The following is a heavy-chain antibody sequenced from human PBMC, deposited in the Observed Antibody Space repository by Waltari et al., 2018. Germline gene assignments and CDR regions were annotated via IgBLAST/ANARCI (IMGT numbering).Heavy chain of an antibody. D-gene: IGHD3-3*01. CDR3: ARTYYDFWTGSYWVHYFDD. V-gene: IGHV1-8*01. Sequence: QVQLVQSGAEVKKPGASVKVSCKASGYNFTNYDISWVRQAAGPGLEWMGWMNPDSGNTGYAQRIQGRVTMTRNTSISTAYMELSSLRSEDTAVYYCARTYYDFWTGSYWVHYFDDWGQGTLVTVSS. CDR1: GYNFTNYD. J-gene: IGHJ4*02. CDR2: MNPDSGNT.